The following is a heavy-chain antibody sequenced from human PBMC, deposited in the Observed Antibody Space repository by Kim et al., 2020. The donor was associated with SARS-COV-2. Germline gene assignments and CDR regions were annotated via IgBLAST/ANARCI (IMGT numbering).Heavy chain of an antibody. V-gene: IGHV3-74*01. CDR3: ATDY. Sequence: INSDGSSKSYADSVKGRFTNSRDNAKNTLYLQMNSLRAEDTAVYYCATDYWGQGTLVTDSS. J-gene: IGHJ4*02. CDR2: INSDGSSK.